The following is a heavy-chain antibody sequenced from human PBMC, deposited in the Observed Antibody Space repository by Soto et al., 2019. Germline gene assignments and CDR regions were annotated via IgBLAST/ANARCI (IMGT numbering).Heavy chain of an antibody. J-gene: IGHJ6*02. V-gene: IGHV4-34*01. CDR3: ARGGQLLTRYYYYGMDV. CDR1: GGSFSGYY. D-gene: IGHD2-2*01. Sequence: SETLSLTCAVYGGSFSGYYWSWIRQPPGKGLEWIGEINHSGSTNYNPFLKSRVTISVDTSKNQFSLKLSSVTAADTAVYYCARGGQLLTRYYYYGMDVWGQGTTVTVSS. CDR2: INHSGST.